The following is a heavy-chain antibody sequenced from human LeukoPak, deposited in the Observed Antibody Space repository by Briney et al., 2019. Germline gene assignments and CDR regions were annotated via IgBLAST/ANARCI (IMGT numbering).Heavy chain of an antibody. CDR1: GFTFSSYA. D-gene: IGHD2-15*01. CDR3: AKDPYCSGGSCYGAEYFQH. CDR2: ISGSGGST. V-gene: IGHV3-23*01. J-gene: IGHJ1*01. Sequence: GSLRLSCAASGFTFSSYAMSWVRQAPGKGLEWVSAISGSGGSTYYADSVKGRFTISRDNSKNTLYLQMNSLRAEDTAVYYCAKDPYCSGGSCYGAEYFQHWGQGTLVTVSS.